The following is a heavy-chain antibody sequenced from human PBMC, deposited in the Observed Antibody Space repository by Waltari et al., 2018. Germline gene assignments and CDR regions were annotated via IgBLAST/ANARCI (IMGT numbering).Heavy chain of an antibody. V-gene: IGHV4-34*01. CDR1: GGSFSGYY. CDR3: ARGLGDGYTYRTSILDY. Sequence: QVQLQQWGAGLLKPSETLSLTCAVYGGSFSGYYWNWIRPPPGKGLEWIGEINYSGSTNYNPSLKSRVTISLDTSKNQFSRKLSSVTAADTAVYYGARGLGDGYTYRTSILDYWGQGTLVTVSS. D-gene: IGHD5-12*01. J-gene: IGHJ4*02. CDR2: INYSGST.